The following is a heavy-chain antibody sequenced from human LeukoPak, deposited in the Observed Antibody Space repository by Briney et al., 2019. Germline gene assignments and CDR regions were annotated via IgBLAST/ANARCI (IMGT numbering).Heavy chain of an antibody. J-gene: IGHJ3*02. CDR2: ISSSSIYI. CDR1: GFTFSSFS. Sequence: GGSLRLSCAASGFTFSSFSLDWVRQTPGKGLEWVSSISSSSIYIYYADSVKGRFTISRDNARNSLYLQMNSLRAEDTAVYFCARNMVRGYDDAFDIWGQGTMVTVSS. V-gene: IGHV3-21*01. D-gene: IGHD3-10*01. CDR3: ARNMVRGYDDAFDI.